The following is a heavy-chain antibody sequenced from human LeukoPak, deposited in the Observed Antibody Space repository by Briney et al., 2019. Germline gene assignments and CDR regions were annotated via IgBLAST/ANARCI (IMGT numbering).Heavy chain of an antibody. CDR1: GFTVSSNY. D-gene: IGHD3-10*01. Sequence: GGSLRLSCAASGFTVSSNYMSWVRQAPGKGLEWVSVIYSGGSTYYADSVKGRFTISRDNSKNTLYLQMNSLRAEDTAVYYCAREESYGSGRHLDYWGQGTLVTVSS. J-gene: IGHJ4*02. V-gene: IGHV3-53*01. CDR2: IYSGGST. CDR3: AREESYGSGRHLDY.